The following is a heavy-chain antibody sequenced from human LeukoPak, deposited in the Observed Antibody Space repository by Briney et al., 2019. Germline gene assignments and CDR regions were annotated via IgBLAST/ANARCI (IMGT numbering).Heavy chain of an antibody. J-gene: IGHJ4*02. CDR1: GFTFSSYS. CDR3: AAGSSWYDY. CDR2: ISSSSSYI. V-gene: IGHV3-21*01. Sequence: GGSLRLSCAASGFTFSSYSMNWVRRAPGKGLEWVSSISSSSSYIYYADSVKGRFTISRDNAKNSLYLQMNSLRAEDTAVYYCAAGSSWYDYWGQGTLVTVSS. D-gene: IGHD6-13*01.